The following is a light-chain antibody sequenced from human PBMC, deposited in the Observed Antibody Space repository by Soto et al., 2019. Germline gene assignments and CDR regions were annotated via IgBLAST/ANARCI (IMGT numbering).Light chain of an antibody. CDR2: DAS. CDR3: QQYEDLPLT. CDR1: QDISNY. V-gene: IGKV1-33*01. Sequence: DIQMTQSPSSLSASVGDRVTITCQASQDISNYLNWYQQKPGKAPKLLIFDASNVETGVPSRFSGSGSGTHFTFTIHSLPAEDIATYYCQQYEDLPLTFGGGTKVEI. J-gene: IGKJ4*01.